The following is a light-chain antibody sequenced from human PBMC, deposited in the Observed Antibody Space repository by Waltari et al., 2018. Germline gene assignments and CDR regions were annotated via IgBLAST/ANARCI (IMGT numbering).Light chain of an antibody. CDR1: QGISSS. J-gene: IGKJ5*01. CDR2: GAS. Sequence: DIQMTQSPSSLPASLGDRVTITCRASQGISSSLAWYQKKVGEAPKLLLYGASRLESGVLSRFSGSGSGTVYTLTISSLQPEDFATYYCQQYFGIPITFGQGTRLE. CDR3: QQYFGIPIT. V-gene: IGKV1-NL1*01.